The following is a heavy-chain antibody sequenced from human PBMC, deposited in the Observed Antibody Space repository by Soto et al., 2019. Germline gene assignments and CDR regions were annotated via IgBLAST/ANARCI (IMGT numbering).Heavy chain of an antibody. CDR2: IYYSGST. Sequence: SETLSLTCTVSGGSVSSSSYYWGWIRHPPGKGLEWIGSIYYSGSTYYNPSLKSRVTTSVDTSKNQFSLKLSSVTAADTAVYYCARHVGYSTFAYWGQGTLVTVSS. V-gene: IGHV4-39*01. D-gene: IGHD4-4*01. CDR3: ARHVGYSTFAY. J-gene: IGHJ4*02. CDR1: GGSVSSSSYY.